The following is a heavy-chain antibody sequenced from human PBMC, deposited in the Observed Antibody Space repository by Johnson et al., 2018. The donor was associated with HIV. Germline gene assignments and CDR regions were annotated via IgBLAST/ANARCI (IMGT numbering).Heavy chain of an antibody. D-gene: IGHD1-26*01. CDR3: ARYSGSYYTIAFDI. CDR1: GFTFSDYY. V-gene: IGHV3-11*01. J-gene: IGHJ3*02. CDR2: ITGSGTVV. Sequence: QVQLVESGGGLVKPGGSLRLSCAASGFTFSDYYMSWIRQAPGKGLEWVSYITGSGTVVYYADSVKGRFTISRDNAKNSLYLQMNSLRAEDTALYYCARYSGSYYTIAFDIWGQGTMVTVSS.